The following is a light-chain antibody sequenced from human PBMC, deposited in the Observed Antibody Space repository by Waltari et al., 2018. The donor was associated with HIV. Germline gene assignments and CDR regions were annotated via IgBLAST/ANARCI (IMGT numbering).Light chain of an antibody. CDR1: QNIRTW. V-gene: IGKV1-5*03. Sequence: DIQMTQSPSTLSASVGDRVTITCRASQNIRTWLAWYQQKPGKAPKLLIYKASSLESGVPSRFSGSGSGTEFTLTITSLQPDDFATYYGQHYTSYPFGQGTKVETK. CDR2: KAS. CDR3: QHYTSYP. J-gene: IGKJ2*01.